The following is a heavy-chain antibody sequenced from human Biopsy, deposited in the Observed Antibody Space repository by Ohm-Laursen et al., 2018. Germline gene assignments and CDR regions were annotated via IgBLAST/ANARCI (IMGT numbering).Heavy chain of an antibody. J-gene: IGHJ4*02. CDR2: NSYTGYT. CDR3: ARGSNDFGGLYFPR. Sequence: SHTLSLTCAVSGGSFTGHYWSWIRQPPGQGLEWIGHNSYTGYTSYNASLKSRVTISVDTSRNHFSLRLSSLTAADTAVYYCARGSNDFGGLYFPRWGQGTLLTVSS. CDR1: GGSFTGHY. V-gene: IGHV4-59*11. D-gene: IGHD4-23*01.